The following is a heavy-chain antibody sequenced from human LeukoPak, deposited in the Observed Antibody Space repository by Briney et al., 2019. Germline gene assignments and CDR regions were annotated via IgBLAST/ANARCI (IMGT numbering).Heavy chain of an antibody. D-gene: IGHD3-10*01. CDR3: ARVYYGSGSYYNVYAFDI. CDR2: ISSSSSYI. J-gene: IGHJ3*02. Sequence: GGSLRLSCAASGFTFSSYSMNWVRQAPGKGLEWVSSISSSSSYIYYADSVKGRFTISRDNAKNSLYLQMNSLRAEDTAVYYCARVYYGSGSYYNVYAFDIWGQGTMVAVSS. V-gene: IGHV3-21*01. CDR1: GFTFSSYS.